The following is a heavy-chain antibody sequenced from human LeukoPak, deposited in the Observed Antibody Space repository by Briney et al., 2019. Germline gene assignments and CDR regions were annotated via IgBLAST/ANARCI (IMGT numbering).Heavy chain of an antibody. V-gene: IGHV3-23*01. D-gene: IGHD5-12*01. Sequence: GGSLRLSRAASGFRFSAYAMTWVRQAPGKGLEWVSGISGSGDNTYYADSVKGRFTSSRDNSNNTLYLQMNSLRAEDTAEYYCAKDIGAEPEDWFDTWGQGTLVTVSS. J-gene: IGHJ5*02. CDR2: ISGSGDNT. CDR3: AKDIGAEPEDWFDT. CDR1: GFRFSAYA.